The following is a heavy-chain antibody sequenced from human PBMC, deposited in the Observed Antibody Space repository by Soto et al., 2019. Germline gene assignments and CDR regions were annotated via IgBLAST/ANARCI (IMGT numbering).Heavy chain of an antibody. Sequence: ASVKVSCTASGYTFTSYGISWVRQAPGQRLEWMGWINAGNGNTKYSQKFQGRVTITRDTSASTAYMELSSLRSEDTAVYYCARAAMVRGVSLSYWGQGTLVTVSS. CDR3: ARAAMVRGVSLSY. D-gene: IGHD3-10*01. CDR1: GYTFTSYG. J-gene: IGHJ4*02. CDR2: INAGNGNT. V-gene: IGHV1-3*01.